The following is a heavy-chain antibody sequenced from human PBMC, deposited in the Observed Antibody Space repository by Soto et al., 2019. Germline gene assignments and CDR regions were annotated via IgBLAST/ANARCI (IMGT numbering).Heavy chain of an antibody. CDR1: GFNFGNFA. CDR2: ISESGNSL. Sequence: EVQLLESGGGLVQPGGSLTLSCAASGFNFGNFAMTWVRQAPGRGLEWVSGISESGNSLFFPDSVKGRFTILRDNSQNTLHLQMHSLRAEDTAVYYCAKGRGLLYLGIDFWGQGTLVTVSS. V-gene: IGHV3-23*01. D-gene: IGHD3-10*01. J-gene: IGHJ4*02. CDR3: AKGRGLLYLGIDF.